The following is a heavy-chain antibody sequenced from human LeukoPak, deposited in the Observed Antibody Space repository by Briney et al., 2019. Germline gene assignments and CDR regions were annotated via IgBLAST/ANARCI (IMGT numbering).Heavy chain of an antibody. D-gene: IGHD3-22*01. CDR1: GFTFSSYA. CDR3: AREVPTMIVVEPTADAFDI. V-gene: IGHV3-30*04. J-gene: IGHJ3*02. CDR2: ISYDGSNK. Sequence: GGSLRLSCAASGFTFSSYAMHWVRQAPGKGLEWVAVISYDGSNKYYADSVKGRFTISRDNSKNTLYLQMNSLRAEDTAVYYCAREVPTMIVVEPTADAFDIWGQGTMVTVSS.